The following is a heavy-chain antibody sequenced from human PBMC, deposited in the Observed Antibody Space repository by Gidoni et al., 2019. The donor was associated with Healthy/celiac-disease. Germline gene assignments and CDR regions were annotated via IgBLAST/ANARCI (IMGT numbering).Heavy chain of an antibody. V-gene: IGHV1-69*01. CDR1: GGTFSSYA. CDR3: AWGYCGGDCYSYYYGMDV. CDR2: IIPIFGTA. J-gene: IGHJ6*02. Sequence: QVQLVQSGAEVKKPGSSVKVSCKASGGTFSSYAISWVRQAPGQGLEWMGGIIPIFGTANYAQKFQGRVTITADESTSTAYMELSSLRSEDTAVYYCAWGYCGGDCYSYYYGMDVWGQGTTVTVSS. D-gene: IGHD2-21*02.